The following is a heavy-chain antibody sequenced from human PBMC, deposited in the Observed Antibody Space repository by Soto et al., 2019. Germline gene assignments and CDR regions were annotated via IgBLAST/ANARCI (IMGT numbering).Heavy chain of an antibody. D-gene: IGHD1-26*01. CDR2: ISSSSSYI. CDR3: ARGTPRTSGFPFDY. J-gene: IGHJ4*02. V-gene: IGHV3-21*01. CDR1: GFTFSSYS. Sequence: PGGSLRLSCAASGFTFSSYSMNWVRQAPGKGLEWVSSISSSSSYIYYADSVKGRFTISRDNAKNSLYLQMNSLRAEDTAVYYCARGTPRTSGFPFDYWGQGTLVTVSS.